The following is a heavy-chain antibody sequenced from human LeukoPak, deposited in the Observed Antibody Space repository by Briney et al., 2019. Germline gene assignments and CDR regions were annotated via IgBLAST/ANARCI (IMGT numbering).Heavy chain of an antibody. CDR3: ASWGSVAGQRALDY. D-gene: IGHD6-19*01. CDR1: EFTFSRCW. J-gene: IGHJ4*02. CDR2: LIQDGREK. Sequence: GGSLRLSCAASEFTFSRCWMTWVRQAPGKGLEWVATLIQDGREKHYVDSVKGRFTISRDNAKNSVYLEMNSLRAEDTAVYFCASWGSVAGQRALDYWGQGTLVTVSS. V-gene: IGHV3-7*03.